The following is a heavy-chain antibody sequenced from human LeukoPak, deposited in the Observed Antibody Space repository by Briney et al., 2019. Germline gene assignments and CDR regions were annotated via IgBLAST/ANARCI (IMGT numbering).Heavy chain of an antibody. J-gene: IGHJ4*02. D-gene: IGHD3-10*02. CDR2: INHSGST. CDR1: GGSFSGYY. V-gene: IGHV4-34*01. CDR3: ARRDYVFDY. Sequence: SETLSLTCAVYGGSFSGYYWSWIRQPPGKGLEWIGEINHSGSTNYNPSLKSRVTISVDTSKNQFSLNLSSVTAADTAVYYCARRDYVFDYWGQGTLVTVSS.